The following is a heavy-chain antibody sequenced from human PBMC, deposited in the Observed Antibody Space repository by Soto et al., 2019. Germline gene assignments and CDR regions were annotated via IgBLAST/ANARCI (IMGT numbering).Heavy chain of an antibody. CDR1: GGSISSNY. Sequence: SETLSLTCTVSGGSISSNYWSWIRQPPGGGLEWIGYMHYSGTTNYNPSLKSRVTISVDTSKDLLSLKMNSVTAADTAVYYCARGSTYHDRGGYHRYFDLWGRGTLVTVSS. CDR3: ARGSTYHDRGGYHRYFDL. CDR2: MHYSGTT. V-gene: IGHV4-59*01. D-gene: IGHD3-22*01. J-gene: IGHJ2*01.